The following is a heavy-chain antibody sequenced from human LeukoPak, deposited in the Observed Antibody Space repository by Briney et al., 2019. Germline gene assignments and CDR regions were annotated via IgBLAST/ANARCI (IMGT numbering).Heavy chain of an antibody. V-gene: IGHV4-59*01. D-gene: IGHD1/OR15-1a*01. J-gene: IGHJ6*02. CDR2: IYHSGST. CDR3: VRDTPPNNGMDV. Sequence: SETLSLTCTVSGGSMSGYYWSWIRQPPGTGLEWIGCIYHSGSTNYNPSLKSRVTISVDTSKNQFSLKLRSVTAADTAVYYCVRDTPPNNGMDVWGQGTTVTVSS. CDR1: GGSMSGYY.